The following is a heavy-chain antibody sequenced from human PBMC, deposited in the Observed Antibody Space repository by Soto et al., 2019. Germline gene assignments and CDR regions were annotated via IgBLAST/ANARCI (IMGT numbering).Heavy chain of an antibody. V-gene: IGHV1-69*12. J-gene: IGHJ5*02. Sequence: QVQLVQSGAEVKKPGSSVKVSCKASGGTFSSYAISWVRQAPGQGLEWMGGIIPIFGTANYAQKFQGRVTITADESTSTAYMELSGLRSEDTAVYYCARTPTYYYGSGSVGNWFDPGGQGTLVTVAS. D-gene: IGHD3-10*01. CDR3: ARTPTYYYGSGSVGNWFDP. CDR1: GGTFSSYA. CDR2: IIPIFGTA.